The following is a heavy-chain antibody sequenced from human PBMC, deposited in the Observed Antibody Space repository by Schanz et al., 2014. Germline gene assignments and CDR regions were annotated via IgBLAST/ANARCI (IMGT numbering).Heavy chain of an antibody. CDR3: ARVQDDIVTGSEYYYGMDV. CDR2: ISTSNGNT. CDR1: GYAFTTYG. V-gene: IGHV1-18*01. J-gene: IGHJ6*02. Sequence: QVQLVQSGAEVKKPGASVRVSCKVSGYAFTTYGISWVRQAPGQGLEWMGWISTSNGNTNYIQKLQGRVTMTTDTSTSTAYMELRGLRSDDTAVYYWARVQDDIVTGSEYYYGMDVWGQGTTVTVSS. D-gene: IGHD3-9*01.